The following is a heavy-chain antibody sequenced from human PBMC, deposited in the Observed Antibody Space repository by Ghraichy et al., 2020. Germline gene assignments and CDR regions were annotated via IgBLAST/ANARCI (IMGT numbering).Heavy chain of an antibody. Sequence: GGSLRLSCAASGFTVSSNYMSWVRQAPGKGLEWVSVIYSGGSTYYADSVKGRFTISRDNSKNTLYLQMNSLRAEDTAVYYCARDQGISSSWYGDAFDIWGQGTMVTVSS. CDR3: ARDQGISSSWYGDAFDI. V-gene: IGHV3-53*01. CDR1: GFTVSSNY. D-gene: IGHD6-13*01. CDR2: IYSGGST. J-gene: IGHJ3*02.